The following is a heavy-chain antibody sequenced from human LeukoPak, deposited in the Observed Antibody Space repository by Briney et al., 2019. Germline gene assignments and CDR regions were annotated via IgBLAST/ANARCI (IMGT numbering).Heavy chain of an antibody. CDR1: GGTFSSYA. CDR3: ARGVGYASDY. V-gene: IGHV1-69*05. CDR2: IIPIFGTA. D-gene: IGHD5-12*01. Sequence: ASVKVSCKASGGTFSSYAIGWVRQAPGQGLEWMGGIIPIFGTANYAQKFQGRVTITTDESTSTAYMELSSLRSEDTAVYYCARGVGYASDYWGQGTLVTVSS. J-gene: IGHJ4*02.